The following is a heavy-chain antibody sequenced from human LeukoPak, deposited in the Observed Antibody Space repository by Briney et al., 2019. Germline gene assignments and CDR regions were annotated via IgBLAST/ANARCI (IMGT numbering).Heavy chain of an antibody. J-gene: IGHJ4*02. V-gene: IGHV3-30*02. CDR2: IRSDGSNK. CDR3: ARILDSAWGELGY. CDR1: GFSFSSCG. Sequence: GGSLRLSCAGSGFSFSSCGMHWVRQAPGKGLEWMAFIRSDGSNKYYADSVKGRFTISRDNSKNTLYLQMNSLRAEDTAVYYCARILDSAWGELGYWGQGTLVTVSS. D-gene: IGHD6-19*01.